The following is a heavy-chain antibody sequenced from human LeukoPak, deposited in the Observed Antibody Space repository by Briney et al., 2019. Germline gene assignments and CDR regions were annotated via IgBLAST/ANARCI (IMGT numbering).Heavy chain of an antibody. Sequence: ASVMVSCKASGYTFTNYGISWVRQAPGQGLEGMSWISANNGETRYAQNFQGRVTMTTDTSTTTAYMELRSLRSDDTAVYYCARVPPSAHQVFSSDYWGQGTQVTVSS. CDR2: ISANNGET. CDR3: ARVPPSAHQVFSSDY. CDR1: GYTFTNYG. V-gene: IGHV1-18*04. J-gene: IGHJ4*02. D-gene: IGHD1-14*01.